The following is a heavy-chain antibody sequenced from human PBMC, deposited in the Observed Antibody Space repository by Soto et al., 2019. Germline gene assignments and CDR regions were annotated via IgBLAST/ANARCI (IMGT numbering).Heavy chain of an antibody. Sequence: TSETLSLTCSVSGDSISRNSNYWGWIRQPPGKGLEWIGSIFYGGGTHYSPSLQSRVTISIDTSKNQLSLKLGSVTAADTAVYYCAMYTGATMFDSWGPGTLVTVSS. V-gene: IGHV4-39*01. CDR2: IFYGGGT. CDR3: AMYTGATMFDS. CDR1: GDSISRNSNY. D-gene: IGHD1-26*01. J-gene: IGHJ4*02.